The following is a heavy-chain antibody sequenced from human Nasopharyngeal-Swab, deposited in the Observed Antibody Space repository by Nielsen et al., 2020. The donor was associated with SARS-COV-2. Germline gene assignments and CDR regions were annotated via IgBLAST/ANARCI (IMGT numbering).Heavy chain of an antibody. J-gene: IGHJ4*02. CDR1: GGSISSSTYY. Sequence: SETLSLTCTVSGGSISSSTYYWAWIRQPPGKGLEWIGSIYYGGSTYYNPSLKSRVTISVDTSKNRSSLKLSSVTAADTAVYYCATLSSSWYEYYFDYWGQGTLVTVSS. D-gene: IGHD6-13*01. V-gene: IGHV4-39*01. CDR2: IYYGGST. CDR3: ATLSSSWYEYYFDY.